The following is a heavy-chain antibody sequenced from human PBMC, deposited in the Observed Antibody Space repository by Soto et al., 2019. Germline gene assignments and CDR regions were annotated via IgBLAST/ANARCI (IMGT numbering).Heavy chain of an antibody. Sequence: GESLKISCQGSGYSFTTYWITWVRQTPGKGLEWMGTIDPSDSYTKYSPSFQGHVTISADKSISAAYLQWGSLRASDTAMYYCARPYSNSVKNWLDPWGQGTLVTVSS. CDR3: ARPYSNSVKNWLDP. CDR1: GYSFTTYW. CDR2: IDPSDSYT. D-gene: IGHD5-12*01. J-gene: IGHJ5*02. V-gene: IGHV5-10-1*01.